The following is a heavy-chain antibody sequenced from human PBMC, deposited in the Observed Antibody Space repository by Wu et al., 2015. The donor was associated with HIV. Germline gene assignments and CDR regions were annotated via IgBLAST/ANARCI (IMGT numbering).Heavy chain of an antibody. D-gene: IGHD3-22*01. CDR1: GYTFTSYG. J-gene: IGHJ3*02. Sequence: QVQLVQSGAEVKKPGASVKVSCKASGYTFTSYGISWVRQAPRQGLEWMGWISTYNGNTNYAQKLQGRVTMTTDTSTSTAYMELRSLRSDDTAVYYCARGRTSNYYYDSSGLVGAFDIWGQGTMVTVSS. CDR3: ARGRTSNYYYDSSGLVGAFDI. V-gene: IGHV1-18*01. CDR2: ISTYNGNT.